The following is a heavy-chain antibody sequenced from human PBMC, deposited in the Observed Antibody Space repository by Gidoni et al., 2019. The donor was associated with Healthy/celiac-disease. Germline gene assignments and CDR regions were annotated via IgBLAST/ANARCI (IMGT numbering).Heavy chain of an antibody. CDR3: ARLSTYYYGSGSYLYYYYYGMDV. CDR1: GGSFSGYY. J-gene: IGHJ6*02. CDR2: INHSGST. D-gene: IGHD3-10*01. V-gene: IGHV4-34*01. Sequence: QVQLQQWGAGLLKPSETLSLTCAVYGGSFSGYYWSWFRQPPGKGLEWIGEINHSGSTNYNPSLKSRVTISVDTSKNQFSLKLSSVTAADTAVYYCARLSTYYYGSGSYLYYYYYGMDVWGQGTTVTVSS.